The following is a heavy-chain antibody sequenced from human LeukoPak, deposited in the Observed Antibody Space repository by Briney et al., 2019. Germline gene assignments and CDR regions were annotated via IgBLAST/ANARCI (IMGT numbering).Heavy chain of an antibody. CDR2: IYAGDSST. CDR1: GFTFSTYS. J-gene: IGHJ4*02. D-gene: IGHD3-16*01. CDR3: ARHSCYDS. V-gene: IGHV5-51*01. Sequence: GESLKISCQGSGFTFSTYSFAWVRQLPGKGLGWMGVIYAGDSSTRYSPSFQGQVTISVDKSISTAYLQWSSLRASDSAIYYCARHSCYDSWGQGTLVTVSS.